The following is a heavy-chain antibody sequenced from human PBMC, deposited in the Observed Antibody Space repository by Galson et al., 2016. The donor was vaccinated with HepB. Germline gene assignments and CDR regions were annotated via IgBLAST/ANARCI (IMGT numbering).Heavy chain of an antibody. CDR3: ARSFWSGYQSEDYYYGMDV. D-gene: IGHD3-3*01. J-gene: IGHJ4*02. CDR2: IYPGDSDT. Sequence: QSGAEVKKPGESLRISCKTSGYSFTNYWIAWVRQMPGKGLEWMGIIYPGDSDTTYSPSFEGQVTISADKSISTAYLQWSSLKASDTAMYYCARSFWSGYQSEDYYYGMDVWGQGTLVTVSS. V-gene: IGHV5-51*01. CDR1: GYSFTNYW.